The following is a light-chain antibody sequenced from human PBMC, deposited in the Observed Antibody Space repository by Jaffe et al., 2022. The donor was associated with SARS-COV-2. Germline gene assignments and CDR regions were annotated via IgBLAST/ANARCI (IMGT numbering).Light chain of an antibody. J-gene: IGKJ4*01. CDR1: LSISNY. CDR2: AAS. Sequence: DIQMTQSPSSLSASVGDRVTITCRASLSISNYLNWYQQKPGTAPKLLIYAASSLHTGVPSRFSGSGSGTDFTLTISSLQPEDFATYSCQQSYSTPHTFGGGTKVEI. V-gene: IGKV1-39*01. CDR3: QQSYSTPHT.